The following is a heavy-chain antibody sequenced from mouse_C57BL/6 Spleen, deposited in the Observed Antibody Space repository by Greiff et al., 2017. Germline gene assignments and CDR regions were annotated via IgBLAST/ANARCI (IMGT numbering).Heavy chain of an antibody. CDR2: INPSSGYT. CDR1: GYTFTSYT. D-gene: IGHD4-1*01. CDR3: ARQSLTGDLFDY. Sequence: QVQLKQSGAELARPGASVKMSCKASGYTFTSYTMHWVKQMPGQGLEWIGYINPSSGYTKYNQKFKDKATLTADKSSSTAYMQLSSLTSEDSAVYYCARQSLTGDLFDYWGQGTTLTVSS. V-gene: IGHV1-4*01. J-gene: IGHJ2*01.